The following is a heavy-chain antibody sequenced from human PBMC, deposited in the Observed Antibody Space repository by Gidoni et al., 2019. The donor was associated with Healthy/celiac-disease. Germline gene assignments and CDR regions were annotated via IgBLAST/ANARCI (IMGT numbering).Heavy chain of an antibody. CDR3: AKALLYGSGSYYADAFDI. Sequence: EVQLLESGGGLVQPGGSLRLSCAASGFTFSSYALSWVRQAPGKGLEWVSAISGSGGSTYYADSVKGRFTISRDNSKNTLYLQMNSLRAEDTAVYYCAKALLYGSGSYYADAFDIWGQGTMVTVSS. CDR1: GFTFSSYA. D-gene: IGHD3-10*01. J-gene: IGHJ3*02. V-gene: IGHV3-23*01. CDR2: ISGSGGST.